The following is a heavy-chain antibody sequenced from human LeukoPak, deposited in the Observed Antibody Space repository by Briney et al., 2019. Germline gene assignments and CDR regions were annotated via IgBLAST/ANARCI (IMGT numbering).Heavy chain of an antibody. J-gene: IGHJ4*02. CDR3: ASAPIEYSSSATYYFDY. V-gene: IGHV3-30*04. CDR1: GLTFSGYA. D-gene: IGHD6-6*01. Sequence: GGSLRLSCAASGLTFSGYAVHWVRQAPGKGLDWVAVISYNGINKYYADSVKGRFTISRDNAKNSLYLQMNSLRAEDTAVYYCASAPIEYSSSATYYFDYWGQGTLVTVSS. CDR2: ISYNGINK.